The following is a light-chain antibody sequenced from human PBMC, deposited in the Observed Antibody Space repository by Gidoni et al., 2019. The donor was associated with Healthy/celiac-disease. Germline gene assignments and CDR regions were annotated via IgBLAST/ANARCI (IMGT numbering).Light chain of an antibody. CDR2: LGS. CDR1: QSLLHSNGYNY. V-gene: IGKV2-28*01. CDR3: MQALQTPPWT. Sequence: DIAMTQFSLPLPVTPGEPAYISCRSSQSLLHSNGYNYLDWYLQKRGQSQQLLIYLGSKRAYGVPDRFSGSGSGTDFTLKIRRVEAEDVRVYYCMQALQTPPWTFGQGTKVEIK. J-gene: IGKJ1*01.